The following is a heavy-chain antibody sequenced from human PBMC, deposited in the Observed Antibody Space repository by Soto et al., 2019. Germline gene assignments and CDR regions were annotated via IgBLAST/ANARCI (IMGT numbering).Heavy chain of an antibody. J-gene: IGHJ5*02. CDR2: IYSSGTT. Sequence: SETLSLTCTISGGSITSGDYYWTWIRQFPGKGLKWIAYIYSSGTTHYNPSLKSRATISLDTSNNQFSLEVKSATAADTAVYYCARMGLHLGELSRNWFDPWGQGSLVTVSS. D-gene: IGHD3-16*02. CDR3: ARMGLHLGELSRNWFDP. CDR1: GGSITSGDYY. V-gene: IGHV4-31*03.